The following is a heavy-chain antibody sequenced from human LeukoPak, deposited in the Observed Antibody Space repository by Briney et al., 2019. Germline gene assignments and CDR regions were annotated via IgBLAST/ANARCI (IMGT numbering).Heavy chain of an antibody. CDR3: AGTYYYDNSGYYPHIDY. J-gene: IGHJ4*02. CDR2: IYTSGST. V-gene: IGHV4-4*07. D-gene: IGHD3-22*01. Sequence: SGTLSLTCTVSGGSISSYYWSWIRQPAGKGLEWIGRIYTSGSTNYNPSLKSRVTMSVDTSKNQFSLKLSSVTAADTAVYYCAGTYYYDNSGYYPHIDYWGQGALVTVSS. CDR1: GGSISSYY.